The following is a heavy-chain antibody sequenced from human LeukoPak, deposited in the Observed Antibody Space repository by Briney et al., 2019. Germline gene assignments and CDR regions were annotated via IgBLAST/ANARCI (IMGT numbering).Heavy chain of an antibody. V-gene: IGHV3-30*18. CDR3: AKEHRQMFRGAKLDY. CDR2: ISYDGSDK. D-gene: IGHD3-10*01. CDR1: GFTFSLYG. J-gene: IGHJ4*02. Sequence: GGSLRLSCAASGFTFSLYGIHWVRQAPGMGLEWVALISYDGSDKYYSDSVKGRFTISRDNSKNTLYLQMNSLKPEDTAVYYCAKEHRQMFRGAKLDYWGQGTLVTVSS.